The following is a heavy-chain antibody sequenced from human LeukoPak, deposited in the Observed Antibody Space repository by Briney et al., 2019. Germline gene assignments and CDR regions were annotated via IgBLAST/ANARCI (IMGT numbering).Heavy chain of an antibody. D-gene: IGHD4-17*01. J-gene: IGHJ6*02. CDR3: ARAHGDYYHYGMDV. V-gene: IGHV1-46*01. CDR1: GYSFTSYY. Sequence: ASVKVSCKPSGYSFTSYYMHWVRQAPRQGLEWMGIISPSGSSTSYAQKFQGRVTMTRDTSTSTVYMELSSLRSEDTAVYYRARAHGDYYHYGMDVWGQGTTVTVSS. CDR2: ISPSGSST.